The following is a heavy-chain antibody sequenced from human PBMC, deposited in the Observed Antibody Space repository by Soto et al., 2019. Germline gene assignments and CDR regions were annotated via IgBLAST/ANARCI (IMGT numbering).Heavy chain of an antibody. CDR2: IYHSGST. CDR3: ARLTADGTGNCFDY. V-gene: IGHV4-30-2*01. CDR1: GGSISSGCYS. J-gene: IGHJ4*02. D-gene: IGHD6-13*01. Sequence: PSETLSLTCAVSGGSISSGCYSWSWVRQPPGKGLEWIGYIYHSGSTYYNPSLKSRVTISVDRSKNQFSLKLSSVTAADTAVYYCARLTADGTGNCFDYWGQGTLVTVYS.